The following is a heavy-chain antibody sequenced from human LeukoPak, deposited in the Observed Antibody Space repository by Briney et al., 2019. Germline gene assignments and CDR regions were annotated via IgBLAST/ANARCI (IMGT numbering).Heavy chain of an antibody. J-gene: IGHJ3*02. Sequence: PSETLSLTCTVSGASIRSGDYYWSWIRQPPGKGLEWIGYIYDSGSTYYNPSLKSRITISVDTSENRFSLKLSSVTATDTAVYYCARDCSDGSCYGAFDIWGQGTMVTVSS. CDR3: ARDCSDGSCYGAFDI. CDR1: GASIRSGDYY. V-gene: IGHV4-30-4*01. D-gene: IGHD2-15*01. CDR2: IYDSGST.